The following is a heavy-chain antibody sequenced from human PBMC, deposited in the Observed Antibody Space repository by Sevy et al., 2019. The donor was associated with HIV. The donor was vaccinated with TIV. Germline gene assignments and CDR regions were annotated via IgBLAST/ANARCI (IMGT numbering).Heavy chain of an antibody. CDR1: GDTFRKYV. V-gene: IGHV1-69*13. CDR3: ARDMTCGGDCYYFDN. CDR2: IIPVYGTT. J-gene: IGHJ4*02. D-gene: IGHD2-21*02. Sequence: ASVKVSCKASGDTFRKYVISWVRQAPGQGLEWMGGIIPVYGTTNYAQKFQARVTLTANASTITVYMELNRLRSEDTAVYYCARDMTCGGDCYYFDNWGQGTLVTVSS.